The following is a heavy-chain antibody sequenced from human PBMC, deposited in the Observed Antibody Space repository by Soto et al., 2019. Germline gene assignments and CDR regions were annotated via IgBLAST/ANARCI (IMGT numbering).Heavy chain of an antibody. V-gene: IGHV3-33*01. D-gene: IGHD6-13*01. CDR2: LWFDGRNK. CDR3: ARDARGRVAANPPAAAPFDY. J-gene: IGHJ4*02. Sequence: GGSLRLSCAASGFPFSSYGMHWVRQAPGKGLEWVAVLWFDGRNKYYTDSVKGRFTISSDNSKNTLWLQMNSLRAEDTAVYYGARDARGRVAANPPAAAPFDYWGQGSRVTVSS. CDR1: GFPFSSYG.